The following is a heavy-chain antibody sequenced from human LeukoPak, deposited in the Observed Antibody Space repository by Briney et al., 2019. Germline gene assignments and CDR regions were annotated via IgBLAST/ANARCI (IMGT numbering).Heavy chain of an antibody. CDR3: ARDRAWNYFDY. CDR2: ISNDGSRK. J-gene: IGHJ4*02. D-gene: IGHD3-3*01. V-gene: IGHV3-30*03. CDR1: GCTFSSYG. Sequence: PGGSLRLSCAASGCTFSSYGMHWVRQAPGKGLEWVAIISNDGSRKYYAHSVEGRFTISRDNSKNTLYLQMDSLRAEDTAVYYCARDRAWNYFDYWGQGTLVTVSS.